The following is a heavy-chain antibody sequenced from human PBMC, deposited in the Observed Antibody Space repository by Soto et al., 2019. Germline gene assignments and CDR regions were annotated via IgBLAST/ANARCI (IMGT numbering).Heavy chain of an antibody. Sequence: QVQLMQSGAEVKKPGASVRVSCKASGYNLTSYGISWVRQAPGQGLEWMGWISPYNGNTNYAQKFQGRVTVTTDTSTSTAYMDLRSQRSDDTAVYYCAREWEYSGFDDDYYHYGMDVWGQGTTVTVSS. CDR1: GYNLTSYG. CDR3: AREWEYSGFDDDYYHYGMDV. D-gene: IGHD5-12*01. CDR2: ISPYNGNT. J-gene: IGHJ6*02. V-gene: IGHV1-18*01.